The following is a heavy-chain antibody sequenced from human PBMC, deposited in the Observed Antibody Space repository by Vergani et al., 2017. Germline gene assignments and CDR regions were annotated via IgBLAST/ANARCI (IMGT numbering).Heavy chain of an antibody. D-gene: IGHD3-9*01. CDR3: ARGPYYDILTGHSPYYYYYMDV. CDR1: GFTFSSYA. CDR2: ISYDGSNK. V-gene: IGHV3-30*04. Sequence: QVQLVESGGGVVQPGRSLRLSCAASGFTFSSYAMHWVRQAPGQGLEWVAVISYDGSNKYYADSVKGRFTISRDKSKNTLYLQMNSLRAEDTAVYYCARGPYYDILTGHSPYYYYYMDVWGKGTTVTVSS. J-gene: IGHJ6*03.